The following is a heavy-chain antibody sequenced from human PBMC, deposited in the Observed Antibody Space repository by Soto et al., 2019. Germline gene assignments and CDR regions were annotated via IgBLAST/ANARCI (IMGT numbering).Heavy chain of an antibody. CDR2: IYYNGNT. Sequence: SETLSLTCTVSGGSISSYYWSWIRQPPGKGLEWVGNIYYNGNTYYNPSLKSRVTISMDTSKNQVSLRLSSVTAADTAVYYCVRSSIAPRLFMYPFDYWGQGTLVTVSS. CDR1: GGSISSYY. D-gene: IGHD6-6*01. J-gene: IGHJ4*02. V-gene: IGHV4-59*08. CDR3: VRSSIAPRLFMYPFDY.